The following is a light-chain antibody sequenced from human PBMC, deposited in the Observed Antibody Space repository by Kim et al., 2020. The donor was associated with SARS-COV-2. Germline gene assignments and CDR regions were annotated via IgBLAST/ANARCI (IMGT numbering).Light chain of an antibody. CDR1: QSMSRW. CDR2: DAS. Sequence: SACVGDRVTITCRARQSMSRWLAWYQQNPGKAPKLLIYDASSLEGGVPSRFSGSGSGTDFTLTISSLQPDDFATYYCQQYHSYPYTFGQGTKLEI. J-gene: IGKJ2*01. V-gene: IGKV1-5*01. CDR3: QQYHSYPYT.